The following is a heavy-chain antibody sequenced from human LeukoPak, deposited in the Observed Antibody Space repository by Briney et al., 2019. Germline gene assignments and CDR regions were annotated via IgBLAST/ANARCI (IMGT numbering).Heavy chain of an antibody. J-gene: IGHJ4*02. D-gene: IGHD1-26*01. CDR2: IKQDGSEK. CDR1: GFTFSSYW. CDR3: ARAMRGSGSYSYYFDY. Sequence: GGSLRLSCAASGFTFSSYWMSWVRQAPGKGLEWVANIKQDGSEKYYVDSVKGRFTISRDNAKNSLYLQMNSLRAEDTAVYCCARAMRGSGSYSYYFDYWGQGTLVTVSS. V-gene: IGHV3-7*01.